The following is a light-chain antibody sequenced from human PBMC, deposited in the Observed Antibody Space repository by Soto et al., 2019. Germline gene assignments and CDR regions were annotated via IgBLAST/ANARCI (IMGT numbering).Light chain of an antibody. CDR2: GAS. CDR3: QQYTDWPT. V-gene: IGKV3-15*01. J-gene: IGKJ1*01. CDR1: QSITTS. Sequence: EIVMTQSPATLSVSPGERITLSCRASQSITTSLAWYQQKPGQAPRLLIYGASTRATNVPARFSGSGSGTDFPLTISSLQSEDYSVYFCQQYTDWPTFGQGTRVEIK.